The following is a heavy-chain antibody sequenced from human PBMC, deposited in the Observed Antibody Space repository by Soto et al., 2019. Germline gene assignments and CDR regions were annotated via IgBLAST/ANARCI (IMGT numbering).Heavy chain of an antibody. CDR3: AHRIAAPGRTLDY. CDR1: GFSLRTDAVG. CDR2: IYWNGEK. D-gene: IGHD6-13*01. V-gene: IGHV2-5*01. Sequence: QITLMESGPTLVRPTQTLTLTCTVSGFSLRTDAVGVAWIRQSPGKALEWLGIIYWNGEKRYKSSLQTRLTITRDTSKNQVVLTMTDMAPLDTATYFCAHRIAAPGRTLDYWGQGVLVTVSS. J-gene: IGHJ4*02.